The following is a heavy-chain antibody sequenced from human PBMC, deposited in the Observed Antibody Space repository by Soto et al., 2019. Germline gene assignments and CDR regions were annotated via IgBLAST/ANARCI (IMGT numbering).Heavy chain of an antibody. V-gene: IGHV3-21*01. CDR3: ARDHPLDDFWSGYSPWYFDY. D-gene: IGHD3-3*01. CDR1: GFTFSSYS. Sequence: GGSLRLSCAASGFTFSSYSMNWVRQAPGKGLEWVSSISSSSSYIYYADSVKGRFTISRDKAKNSLYLQMNSLRAEDTAVYYCARDHPLDDFWSGYSPWYFDYWGQGTLVTVSS. J-gene: IGHJ4*02. CDR2: ISSSSSYI.